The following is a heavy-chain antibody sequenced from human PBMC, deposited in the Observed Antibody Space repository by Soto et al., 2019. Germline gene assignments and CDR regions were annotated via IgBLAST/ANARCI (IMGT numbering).Heavy chain of an antibody. CDR3: AKHSPVSGNYQDLDY. Sequence: QSXVCLRLSCAACGFSFSGYAMTWVRQAPGKGLEWVSALTPGGETTYHIDSVKGRFTISRDNAKNTLYLQMNSLTDADTAVYYCAKHSPVSGNYQDLDYWGQRTLVTVSS. CDR1: GFSFSGYA. J-gene: IGHJ4*02. CDR2: LTPGGETT. V-gene: IGHV3-23*01. D-gene: IGHD1-26*01.